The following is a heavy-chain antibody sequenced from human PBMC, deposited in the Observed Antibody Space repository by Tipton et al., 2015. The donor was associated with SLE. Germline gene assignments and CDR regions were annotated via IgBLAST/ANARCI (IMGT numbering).Heavy chain of an antibody. J-gene: IGHJ2*01. D-gene: IGHD3-16*01. V-gene: IGHV4-31*03. CDR3: ARKRLPDLDFDL. CDR1: CGSISSGGYY. Sequence: TLSLTCTVSCGSISSGGYYWSWIRQHPGKGLEWIGYIYYSGSTYYNPSLKSRVTISIDTTKNQFSLKLSSVTAADTAVYYCARKRLPDLDFDLWGRGSLVTVSS. CDR2: IYYSGST.